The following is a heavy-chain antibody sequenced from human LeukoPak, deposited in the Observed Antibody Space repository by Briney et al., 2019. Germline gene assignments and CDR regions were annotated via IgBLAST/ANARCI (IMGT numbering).Heavy chain of an antibody. CDR1: GFTVSNAW. CDR2: LKSKTDGGTT. V-gene: IGHV3-15*01. D-gene: IGHD3-3*01. CDR3: TAPYDFWSGYPTT. Sequence: GGSLRLSCAASGFTVSNAWMSWVRQAPGKGLEWVGRLKSKTDGGTTDYAAPVKGRFTISRDDPKNTLYLQMNSLKTEDTAVYYCTAPYDFWSGYPTTWGQGTLVTVSS. J-gene: IGHJ5*02.